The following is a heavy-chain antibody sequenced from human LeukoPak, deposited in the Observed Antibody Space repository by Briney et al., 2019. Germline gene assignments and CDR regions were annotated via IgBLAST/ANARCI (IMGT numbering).Heavy chain of an antibody. J-gene: IGHJ4*02. CDR1: GFTFSSYR. CDR2: ISSRSSYI. D-gene: IGHD6-13*01. V-gene: IGHV3-21*01. Sequence: GGSLRLSCAASGFTFSSYRMNWVRQAPGKGLEWVSSISSRSSYIYYADSLKGRFTISRDNAKNSLYLNIHSLRAEDTAVYYCGRGGKVEQLVLARWGQGSLVTVSS. CDR3: GRGGKVEQLVLAR.